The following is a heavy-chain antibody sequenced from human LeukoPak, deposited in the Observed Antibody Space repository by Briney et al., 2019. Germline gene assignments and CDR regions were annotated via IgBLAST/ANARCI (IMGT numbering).Heavy chain of an antibody. CDR2: INSDGSST. D-gene: IGHD3-3*01. J-gene: IGHJ6*02. CDR1: GFTFSSYW. CDR3: ARAHYDFWSGYSNGMDV. V-gene: IGHV3-74*01. Sequence: GGSLRLSCAASGFTFSSYWMHWVRQAPGKGLVWVSRINSDGSSTSYADSVKGRFTISRDNAKNTLYLQMNSLRAEDTVVYYCARAHYDFWSGYSNGMDVWGQGTTVTVSS.